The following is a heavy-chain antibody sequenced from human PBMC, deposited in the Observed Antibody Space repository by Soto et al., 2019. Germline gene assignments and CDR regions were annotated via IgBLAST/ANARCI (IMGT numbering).Heavy chain of an antibody. CDR2: INSDGSGS. V-gene: IGHV3-74*01. Sequence: EVQLVESGGGLVQPGGSLRLSCAASGFTFSNYWMYWVRQAPGKGLVWVSRINSDGSGSCYADSVKGRLTISRDNVKNNHYLQMNRLRAEDTAVYYCASGDGVGGPCYSLAGSSYYYMDVWGKGTTVTVS. CDR3: ASGDGVGGPCYSLAGSSYYYMDV. J-gene: IGHJ6*03. D-gene: IGHD2-15*01. CDR1: GFTFSNYW.